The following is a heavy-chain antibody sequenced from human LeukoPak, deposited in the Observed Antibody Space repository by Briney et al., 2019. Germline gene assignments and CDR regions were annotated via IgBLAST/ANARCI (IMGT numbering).Heavy chain of an antibody. CDR3: ARGGRRYYGSGSLSSSFDY. V-gene: IGHV4-34*01. CDR2: INHSGST. J-gene: IGHJ4*02. CDR1: GGSFSGYY. D-gene: IGHD3-10*01. Sequence: ETLSLTCAVYGGSFSGYYWSWIRQPPGKGLEWIGEINHSGSTNYNPSLKSRVTISVDTSKNQFSLKLSSVTAADTAVYYCARGGRRYYGSGSLSSSFDYWGQGTLVTVSS.